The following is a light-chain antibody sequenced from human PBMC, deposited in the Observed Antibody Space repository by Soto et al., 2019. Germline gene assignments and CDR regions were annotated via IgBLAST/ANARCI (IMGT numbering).Light chain of an antibody. CDR2: DVS. V-gene: IGLV2-14*03. CDR3: SSYTSGSTRVV. J-gene: IGLJ2*01. Sequence: QSALTQPASVSGSPGQSITISCTGTSSDVGGYNYVSWYQQHPGKAPKVMIYDVSKRPSGISNRFSGSKSGNTASLNISGLQVEDEADYYCSSYTSGSTRVVFGGGTKVTVL. CDR1: SSDVGGYNY.